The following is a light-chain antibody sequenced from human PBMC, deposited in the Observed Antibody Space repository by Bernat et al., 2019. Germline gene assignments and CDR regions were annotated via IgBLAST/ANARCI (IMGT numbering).Light chain of an antibody. CDR3: QPFASYLS. V-gene: IGKV1-5*03. Sequence: DIQLTQSPSTLSASVGDRVTLTCRASERLNTSFVWYQQKPGKAPKLLIYLASTLHTGVPSRFRGSGSGTEFTLIIDDLQPDDFATYYCQPFASYLSFGQGTKMEVK. CDR1: ERLNTS. CDR2: LAS. J-gene: IGKJ2*01.